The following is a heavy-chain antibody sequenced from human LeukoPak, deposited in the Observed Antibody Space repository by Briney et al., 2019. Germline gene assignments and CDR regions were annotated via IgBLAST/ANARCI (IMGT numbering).Heavy chain of an antibody. V-gene: IGHV3-9*01. CDR2: ISWNSGTI. CDR1: GFIFDDYA. CDR3: TKGSSYDSGSVIDF. Sequence: PGGSLRLSCAASGFIFDDYARYWVRQAPGKGLDWVSGISWNSGTIDYADSVEGRFTISRDNAENSLFLQMNSLRAEDTALYYCTKGSSYDSGSVIDFWGQGTLVTVSS. J-gene: IGHJ4*02. D-gene: IGHD3-10*01.